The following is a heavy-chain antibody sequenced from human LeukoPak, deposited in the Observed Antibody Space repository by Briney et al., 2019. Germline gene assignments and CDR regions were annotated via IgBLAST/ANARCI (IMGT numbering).Heavy chain of an antibody. CDR1: GFTFSDYY. CDR3: ARILGYCSGGSSYSAMAFDY. V-gene: IGHV3-11*03. J-gene: IGHJ4*02. Sequence: KPGGSLRLSCAASGFTFSDYYMSWIRQAPGKGLEWVSYISSSSSYTNYAASVKGPFTISRDNAQTSLYLQMNSLRAEDTAVYYCARILGYCSGGSSYSAMAFDYWGQGTLVTVSS. D-gene: IGHD2-15*01. CDR2: ISSSSSYT.